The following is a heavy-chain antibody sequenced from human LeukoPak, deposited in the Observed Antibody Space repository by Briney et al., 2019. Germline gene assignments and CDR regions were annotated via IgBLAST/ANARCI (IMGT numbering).Heavy chain of an antibody. J-gene: IGHJ4*02. CDR1: GYTFTSYY. D-gene: IGHD3-10*01. CDR3: ARGGDYGSGSTRRYFDY. CDR2: INHSGGST. V-gene: IGHV1-46*01. Sequence: RGASVKVSCKASGYTFTSYYMHWVRQAPGQGLEWMGVINHSGGSTSYAQKFQGRVTMTRDTSTSTVYMELSSLSSEDTAVYYCARGGDYGSGSTRRYFDYWGQGTLVTVSS.